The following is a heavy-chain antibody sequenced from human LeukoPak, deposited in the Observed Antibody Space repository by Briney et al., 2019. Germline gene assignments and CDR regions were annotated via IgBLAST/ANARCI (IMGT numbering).Heavy chain of an antibody. CDR3: AALEYYYDSSVLFDY. CDR1: GYSFTSYW. J-gene: IGHJ4*02. V-gene: IGHV5-51*01. CDR2: IYPGDSDT. Sequence: GESLKISCKGSGYSFTSYWIGWVRQMPGKGLEWMGIIYPGDSDTRYSPSFQGQVTISADKSISTAYLQWSSLKASDTAMYYCAALEYYYDSSVLFDYWGQGTLVTVSS. D-gene: IGHD3-22*01.